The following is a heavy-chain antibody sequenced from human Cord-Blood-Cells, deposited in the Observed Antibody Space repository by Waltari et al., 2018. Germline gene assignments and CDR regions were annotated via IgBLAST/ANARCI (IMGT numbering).Heavy chain of an antibody. CDR2: INHSGST. Sequence: QVQLQQWGAGLLKPSETLSLTCAVYGGSFSGYYWSWIRQPPGKGLEWIGEINHSGSTNYNPALKRRVTISVDTSKNQFSLKLSSVTAADTAVYYCARAVRAAADYWGQGTLVTVSS. V-gene: IGHV4-34*01. J-gene: IGHJ4*02. CDR3: ARAVRAAADY. D-gene: IGHD6-13*01. CDR1: GGSFSGYY.